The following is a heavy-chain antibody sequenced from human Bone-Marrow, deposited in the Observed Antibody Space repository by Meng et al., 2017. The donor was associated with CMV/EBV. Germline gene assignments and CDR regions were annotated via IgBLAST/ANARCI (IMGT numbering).Heavy chain of an antibody. CDR3: AKARGNWNYEGGMDV. CDR2: IRYDGSNK. CDR1: GFTFSSYG. D-gene: IGHD1-7*01. J-gene: IGHJ6*02. Sequence: GGSMRLSCAASGFTFSSYGMHWVRQAPGKGLEWVAFIRYDGSNKYYADSVKGRFTIPRDNSKNTLYLQMNSLRAEDTAVYYCAKARGNWNYEGGMDVWGQGTTVTVSS. V-gene: IGHV3-30*02.